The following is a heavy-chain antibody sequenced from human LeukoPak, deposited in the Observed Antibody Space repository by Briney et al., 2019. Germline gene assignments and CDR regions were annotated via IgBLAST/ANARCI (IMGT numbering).Heavy chain of an antibody. CDR2: INHSGST. D-gene: IGHD4-23*01. Sequence: SETLSLTCAVYGGSFSGYYWSWTRQPPGKGLEWIGEINHSGSTNYNPSLKSRVTISVDTSKNQFSLKLSSVTAADTAVYYCAREAPRVGNSYWGQGTLVTVSS. CDR3: AREAPRVGNSY. CDR1: GGSFSGYY. V-gene: IGHV4-34*01. J-gene: IGHJ4*02.